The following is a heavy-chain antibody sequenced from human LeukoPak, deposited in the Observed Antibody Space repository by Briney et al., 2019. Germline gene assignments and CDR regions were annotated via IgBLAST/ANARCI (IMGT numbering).Heavy chain of an antibody. J-gene: IGHJ4*02. V-gene: IGHV3-30*07. CDR3: AGETPRRGETRDGYR. D-gene: IGHD5-24*01. Sequence: GGSLRLSCAASGFTFSDYALHWVRQAPGQGLEWVAVIAYDGNIKIYTDSVKGRFTISRDNAKNTLYLQMNSLRAEDTAVYYCAGETPRRGETRDGYRWGQGTLVTVSS. CDR1: GFTFSDYA. CDR2: IAYDGNIK.